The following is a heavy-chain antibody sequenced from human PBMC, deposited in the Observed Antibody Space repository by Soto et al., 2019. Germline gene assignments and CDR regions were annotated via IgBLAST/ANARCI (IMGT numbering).Heavy chain of an antibody. CDR1: GFTFSDYY. Sequence: GGSLRLSCAASGFTFSDYYMSWIRQAPGKGLEWVSYISSSGSTIYYADSVKGRFTISRDNAKNSLYLQMNSLRAEDTAVYSCARDRIVATGGTHDAFDMWGQGTMVTVSS. D-gene: IGHD5-12*01. CDR3: ARDRIVATGGTHDAFDM. CDR2: ISSSGSTI. V-gene: IGHV3-11*01. J-gene: IGHJ3*02.